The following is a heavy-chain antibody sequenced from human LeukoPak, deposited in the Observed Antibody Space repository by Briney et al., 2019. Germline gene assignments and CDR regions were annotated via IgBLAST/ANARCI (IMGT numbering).Heavy chain of an antibody. D-gene: IGHD3-22*01. V-gene: IGHV1-69*05. Sequence: ASVKVSCKASGGTFISYAISWVRQAPGQGLEWMGGIIPIFGTANYAQKFQGRVTITTDESTSTAYMELSSLRSEDTAVYYCARAHRPYYDSSGPYFQHWGQGTLVTVSS. CDR3: ARAHRPYYDSSGPYFQH. CDR2: IIPIFGTA. J-gene: IGHJ1*01. CDR1: GGTFISYA.